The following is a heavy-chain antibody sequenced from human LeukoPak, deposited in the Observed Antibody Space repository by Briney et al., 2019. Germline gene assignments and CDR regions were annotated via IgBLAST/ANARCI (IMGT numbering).Heavy chain of an antibody. V-gene: IGHV3-7*01. Sequence: QAGGSLRLSCAASGFTFRSYWMSWVRQAPGKGLEWVANIKQDGSEKYYVDSVKGRFTISRDNAKNSLYLQMNSLRAEDTAVYYCARVRVPKGSFDPWGQGTLVTVSS. J-gene: IGHJ5*02. CDR3: ARVRVPKGSFDP. CDR2: IKQDGSEK. CDR1: GFTFRSYW. D-gene: IGHD3-10*01.